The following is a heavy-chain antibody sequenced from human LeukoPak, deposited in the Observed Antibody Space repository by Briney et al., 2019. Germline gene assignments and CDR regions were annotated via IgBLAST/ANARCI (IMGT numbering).Heavy chain of an antibody. Sequence: PGGSLRLSCAASGFTFSSYGMHWVRQAPGKGLEWVAVISYDGSNKYYADSVKGRFTISRDNSKNTLYLQMNSLRAEDTAVYYCAKGQGSGSYHSWYYGMDVWGQGTTVTVSS. CDR1: GFTFSSYG. CDR2: ISYDGSNK. CDR3: AKGQGSGSYHSWYYGMDV. D-gene: IGHD3-10*01. J-gene: IGHJ6*02. V-gene: IGHV3-30*18.